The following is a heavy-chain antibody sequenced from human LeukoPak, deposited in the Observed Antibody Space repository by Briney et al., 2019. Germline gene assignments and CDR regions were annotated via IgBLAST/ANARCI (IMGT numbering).Heavy chain of an antibody. CDR3: AKANPGSPPYYYDSSGPAPHYFDY. J-gene: IGHJ4*02. V-gene: IGHV3-9*01. Sequence: PGGSLRLSCAASGFTFYDYAMHWVRQAPGKGLEWVSGISWNSGSIGYADSVKGRFTISRDNAKNSLYLQMNSLRAEDTALYYCAKANPGSPPYYYDSSGPAPHYFDYWGQGTLVTVSS. CDR1: GFTFYDYA. D-gene: IGHD3-22*01. CDR2: ISWNSGSI.